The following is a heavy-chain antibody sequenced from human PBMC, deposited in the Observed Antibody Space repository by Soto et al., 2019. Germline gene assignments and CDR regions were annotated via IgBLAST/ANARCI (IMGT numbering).Heavy chain of an antibody. Sequence: SENRSLTCTVSGASVSSSPYYWGWIRQPPGKGLEWIGSIYYGGSTNYNPSVQSRATISVDTSKNQFSLRLTSVTAADTAVYYCTRRECSGGSCFDDPWGQGTLVTVS. J-gene: IGHJ5*02. CDR1: GASVSSSPYY. CDR2: IYYGGST. D-gene: IGHD2-15*01. V-gene: IGHV4-39*01. CDR3: TRRECSGGSCFDDP.